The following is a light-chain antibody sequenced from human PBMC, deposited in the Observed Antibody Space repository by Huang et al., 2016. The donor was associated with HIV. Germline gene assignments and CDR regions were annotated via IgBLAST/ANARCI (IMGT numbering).Light chain of an antibody. V-gene: IGKV1-13*02. CDR2: GGS. CDR3: QQLRSYPLT. CDR1: QASGHS. Sequence: AIQLTQSPSSVSASVGDRVTVTCRASQASGHSLAWYQHKPGKAPKLLIYGGSILQSGVSPRFSGNGSGTDFSLTISSLRSEDFATYFCQQLRSYPLTFGGGTDV. J-gene: IGKJ4*01.